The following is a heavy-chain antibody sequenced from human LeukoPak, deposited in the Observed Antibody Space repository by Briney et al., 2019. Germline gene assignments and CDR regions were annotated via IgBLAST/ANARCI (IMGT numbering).Heavy chain of an antibody. Sequence: GGSLRLSCAASGFTFSSYSMNWVRQAPGKGLEWVSSISSSSSYIYYADSAKGRFTISRDNAKNSLYLQMNSLRAEDTAVYYCARDTEYSYGYGDFDYWGQGTLVTVSS. J-gene: IGHJ4*02. D-gene: IGHD5-18*01. V-gene: IGHV3-21*01. CDR2: ISSSSSYI. CDR3: ARDTEYSYGYGDFDY. CDR1: GFTFSSYS.